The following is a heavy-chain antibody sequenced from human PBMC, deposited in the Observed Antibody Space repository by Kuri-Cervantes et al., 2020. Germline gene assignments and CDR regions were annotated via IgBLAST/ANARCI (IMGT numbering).Heavy chain of an antibody. D-gene: IGHD2-2*01. CDR2: IYYSGST. J-gene: IGHJ5*02. CDR3: ARQYEYQLLWPYNWFDP. Sequence: GSLRLSCTVSGGSISSSSYYWGWIRQPPGKGLEWIGSIYYSGSTYYNPSLKSRVTISVDTSKNQFSLKLSSVTAADTAAYYCARQYEYQLLWPYNWFDPWGQGTLVTVSS. CDR1: GGSISSSSYY. V-gene: IGHV4-39*01.